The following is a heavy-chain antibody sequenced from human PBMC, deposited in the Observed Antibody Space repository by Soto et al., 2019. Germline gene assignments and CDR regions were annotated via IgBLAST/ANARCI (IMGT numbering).Heavy chain of an antibody. CDR2: ISGSGGST. V-gene: IGHV3-23*01. CDR1: VFTFSSYA. CDR3: AKVSKIGRRPGGPVGPLGY. J-gene: IGHJ4*02. Sequence: HPWGSLRLSCAASVFTFSSYAMSWVRQAPGKGLEWVSAISGSGGSTYYADSVKGRFTISRDNSKNTLYLQMNSLRAEDTAVYYCAKVSKIGRRPGGPVGPLGYWGQGTLVTVSS. D-gene: IGHD2-15*01.